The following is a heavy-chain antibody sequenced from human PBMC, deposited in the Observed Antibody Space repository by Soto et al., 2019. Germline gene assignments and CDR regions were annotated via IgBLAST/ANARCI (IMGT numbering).Heavy chain of an antibody. V-gene: IGHV3-23*01. CDR1: GFTFSSYA. CDR3: AKDLWSGWRVDALDI. Sequence: GALRLSCAASGFTFSSYAMSWVRQAPGKGLEWVSAISGSGGSTYYADSVKGRFTISRDNSKNTLYLQMNSLRAEDTAVYYCAKDLWSGWRVDALDIWGQGTMVTVSS. J-gene: IGHJ3*02. CDR2: ISGSGGST. D-gene: IGHD6-19*01.